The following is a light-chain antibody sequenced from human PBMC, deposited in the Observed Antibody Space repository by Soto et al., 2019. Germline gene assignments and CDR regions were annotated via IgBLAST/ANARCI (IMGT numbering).Light chain of an antibody. CDR2: KSS. CDR1: QSVSIW. CDR3: QQFKTSPWT. V-gene: IGKV1-5*03. J-gene: IGKJ1*01. Sequence: IQMTQSPSTLSASEGDRVTISCRASQSVSIWLAWYHQKPGRAPKLLIYKSSILESGVPSRFSGSGSGTEFTLTIGSLQPDDFATYYCQQFKTSPWTFGQGTKVDIK.